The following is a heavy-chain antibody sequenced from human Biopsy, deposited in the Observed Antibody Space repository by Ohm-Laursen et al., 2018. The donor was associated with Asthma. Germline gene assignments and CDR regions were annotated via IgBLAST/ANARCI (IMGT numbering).Heavy chain of an antibody. V-gene: IGHV3-9*01. Sequence: RSLRLSCTASGFTFVDYGMHWVRQAPGKGLEWVSGISWNSGSKGYADSVKGRFTISRDNAKNSLYLQMNSLRAEDTALYYCAKGEWELLEANFDYWGQGTLVTVSS. CDR1: GFTFVDYG. D-gene: IGHD1-26*01. CDR2: ISWNSGSK. J-gene: IGHJ4*02. CDR3: AKGEWELLEANFDY.